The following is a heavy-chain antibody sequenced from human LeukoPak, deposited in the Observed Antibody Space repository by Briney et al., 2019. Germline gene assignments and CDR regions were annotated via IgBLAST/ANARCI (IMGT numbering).Heavy chain of an antibody. Sequence: SETLSLTCSVSGGSISGTSYCWGWIRQPPGKGPEWIGSHYHTGRIYLNPSLNSRVTISVDTSKNQFSLKLSSVTDADTAVYYCARDGSDNWGLFDNWGRGTLVTVSS. D-gene: IGHD1-1*01. CDR1: GGSISGTSYC. CDR3: ARDGSDNWGLFDN. V-gene: IGHV4-39*07. CDR2: HYHTGRI. J-gene: IGHJ4*02.